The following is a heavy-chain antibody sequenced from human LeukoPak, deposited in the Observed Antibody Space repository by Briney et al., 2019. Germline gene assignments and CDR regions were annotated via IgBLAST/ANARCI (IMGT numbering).Heavy chain of an antibody. CDR2: IYYSGST. D-gene: IGHD4-17*01. V-gene: IGHV4-59*01. Sequence: PSETLSLTCTVSGGSISSYYWSWIRQPPGKGLEWIGYIYYSGSTNYNPSLKSRVTISVDTSKNQFSLKLSSVTAADTAVYYCARLYGDYAWGQGTLGTVSS. CDR3: ARLYGDYA. CDR1: GGSISSYY. J-gene: IGHJ5*02.